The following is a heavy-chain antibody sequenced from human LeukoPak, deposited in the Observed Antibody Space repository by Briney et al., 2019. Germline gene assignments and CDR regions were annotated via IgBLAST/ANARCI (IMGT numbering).Heavy chain of an antibody. CDR3: ARDFRYDSSGLDAFDI. Sequence: GGSLRLSCAASGFTFSSYSMNWVRQAPGKGLEWVSSISSSSSYIYYADSVKGRFTISRDNAKNSLYLQMNSLRAEDTAVYYCARDFRYDSSGLDAFDIWGQGTMVTVSS. J-gene: IGHJ3*02. CDR2: ISSSSSYI. V-gene: IGHV3-21*01. CDR1: GFTFSSYS. D-gene: IGHD3-22*01.